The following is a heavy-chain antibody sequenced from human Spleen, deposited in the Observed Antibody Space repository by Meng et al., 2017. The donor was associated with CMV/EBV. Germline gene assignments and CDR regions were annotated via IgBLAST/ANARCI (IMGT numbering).Heavy chain of an antibody. V-gene: IGHV4-34*01. CDR2: INHSGST. J-gene: IGHJ6*02. CDR3: ARALHDMDV. CDR1: GGSFSGYY. Sequence: SETLSLTCAVYGGSFSGYYGSWIRQPPGKGLEWIGEINHSGSTNHNPSLKSRVTISVDTSKNQFSLKLSSVTAADTAVFYCARALHDMDVWGQGTTVTVSS.